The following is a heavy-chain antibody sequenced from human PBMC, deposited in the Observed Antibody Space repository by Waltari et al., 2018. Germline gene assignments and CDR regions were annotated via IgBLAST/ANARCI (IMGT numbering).Heavy chain of an antibody. CDR2: IYHSGST. CDR1: GYSISSGYY. CDR3: ARLEANWFDP. J-gene: IGHJ5*02. Sequence: QVQLQESGPGLVKPSETLSLTCAVSGYSISSGYYWGWIRRPPGKGLEWIGSIYHSGSTYYNPALKSRVTISVDTSKNQFSLKLSSVTAADTAVYYCARLEANWFDPWGQGTLVTVSS. V-gene: IGHV4-38-2*01. D-gene: IGHD1-1*01.